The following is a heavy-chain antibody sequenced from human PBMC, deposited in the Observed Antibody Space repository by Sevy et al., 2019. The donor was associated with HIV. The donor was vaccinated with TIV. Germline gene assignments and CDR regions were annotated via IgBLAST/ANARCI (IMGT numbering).Heavy chain of an antibody. J-gene: IGHJ5*02. V-gene: IGHV3-7*03. CDR2: IKQDGREK. Sequence: GGSLRLSCAASGFTFSSYWMSWVRQAPGKGLEWVANIKQDGREKYYVDSVKGRFTISRDNAKNSLYLQMNSLRAEDTAVYYCARDLRVTGTSWFDPWGQGTLVTVSS. CDR1: GFTFSSYW. CDR3: ARDLRVTGTSWFDP. D-gene: IGHD1-7*01.